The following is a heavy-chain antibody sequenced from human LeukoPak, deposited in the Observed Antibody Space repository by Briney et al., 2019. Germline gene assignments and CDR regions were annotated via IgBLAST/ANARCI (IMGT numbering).Heavy chain of an antibody. Sequence: SETLSLTCTVSGYSISSGYHWGWIRQPPGKGLEWIGSIYHSGSTYYNPSLKSRVTISVDTSKNQFSLKLSSVAAADTAVCYCARGSGSSGSHYYYMDVWGKGTTVTVSS. J-gene: IGHJ6*03. CDR3: ARGSGSSGSHYYYMDV. CDR2: IYHSGST. CDR1: GYSISSGYH. D-gene: IGHD3-22*01. V-gene: IGHV4-38-2*02.